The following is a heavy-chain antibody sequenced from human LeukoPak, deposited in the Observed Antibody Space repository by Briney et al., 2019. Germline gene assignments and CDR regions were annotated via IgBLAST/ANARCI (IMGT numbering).Heavy chain of an antibody. CDR1: GFTFSSYG. D-gene: IGHD6-13*01. CDR3: VGELLTAAGTIGAFDI. J-gene: IGHJ3*02. Sequence: PGRSLRLSCAASGFTFSSYGMHWVSQAPGKGLEWVAVIWPNGSNKYHADSVKGRFTISRDNSKSTLFLQMSGLAAEDTAVYYCVGELLTAAGTIGAFDIWGRGTMVTVSS. V-gene: IGHV3-33*08. CDR2: IWPNGSNK.